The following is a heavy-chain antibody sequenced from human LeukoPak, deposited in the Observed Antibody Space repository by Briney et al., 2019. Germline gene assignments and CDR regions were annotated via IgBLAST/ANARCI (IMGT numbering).Heavy chain of an antibody. CDR3: ARDYD. D-gene: IGHD4-17*01. J-gene: IGHJ4*02. CDR2: TKQDGSDK. V-gene: IGHV3-7*01. CDR1: GFTFSSNW. Sequence: GGSLRFSCAASGFTFSSNWMSWVRQAPGKGLEWVANTKQDGSDKYYVDSVKGRFTISRDNAKNSLYLQMNSLRVEDTAVYYCARDYDWGQGTLVTVSS.